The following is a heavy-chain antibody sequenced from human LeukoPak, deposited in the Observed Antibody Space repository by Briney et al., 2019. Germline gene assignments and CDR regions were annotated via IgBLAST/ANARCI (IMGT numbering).Heavy chain of an antibody. Sequence: SETLSLTCTVSGGSISSSSYYWGWIRQPPGQGLEWIGSIYYSGSTYYNPSLKSRVTISVDTSKNQFSLKLSSVTAADTAVYYCARKNYDILTGYPGHFDYWGQGTLVTVSS. CDR2: IYYSGST. CDR3: ARKNYDILTGYPGHFDY. D-gene: IGHD3-9*01. CDR1: GGSISSSSYY. J-gene: IGHJ4*02. V-gene: IGHV4-39*01.